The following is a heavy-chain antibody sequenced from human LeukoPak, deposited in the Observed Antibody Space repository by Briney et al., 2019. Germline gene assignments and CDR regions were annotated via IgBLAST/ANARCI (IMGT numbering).Heavy chain of an antibody. CDR2: IKQDGSEK. V-gene: IGHV3-7*03. J-gene: IGHJ4*02. CDR3: ARDGAVAGLDY. D-gene: IGHD6-19*01. Sequence: GGSLRLSCAASGFTFSNYWMSWVRQAPGKGLEWVANIKQDGSEKYYVDSVKGRFTISRDNAKNSLYLQMNSLRAEDTAVYYCARDGAVAGLDYWGQGTLVTVSS. CDR1: GFTFSNYW.